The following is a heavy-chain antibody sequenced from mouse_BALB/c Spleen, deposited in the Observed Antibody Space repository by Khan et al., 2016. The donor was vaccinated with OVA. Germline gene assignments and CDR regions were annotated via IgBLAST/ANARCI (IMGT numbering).Heavy chain of an antibody. CDR1: GYTFTSYT. CDR3: GREGGYHRSDGWFAY. D-gene: IGHD2-14*01. J-gene: IGHJ3*01. V-gene: IGHV1-4*01. Sequence: VQLQQSGAELARPGASVKMSCKASGYTFTSYTMHWVRQRPGQAPEWIGHINPSNNYTNYNQNFKDKATLIVDNSSSTAYMQLSSLPSEDPAVFECGREGGYHRSDGWFAYWGQGTRVTVSA. CDR2: INPSNNYT.